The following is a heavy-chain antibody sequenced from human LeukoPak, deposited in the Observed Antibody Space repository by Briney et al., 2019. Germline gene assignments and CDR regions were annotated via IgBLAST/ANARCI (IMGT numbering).Heavy chain of an antibody. CDR2: TYYRSKWYN. J-gene: IGHJ5*02. V-gene: IGHV6-1*01. D-gene: IGHD3-10*01. CDR3: ARNQNPRLLWFGELLSYNWFDP. Sequence: SQTLSLTCAISGDSVSSNSAAWNRIRQSPSRGLEWLGRTYYRSKWYNDYAVSVKSRITINPDTSKNQFSLQLNSVTPEDTAVYYCARNQNPRLLWFGELLSYNWFDPWGQGTLVTVSS. CDR1: GDSVSSNSAA.